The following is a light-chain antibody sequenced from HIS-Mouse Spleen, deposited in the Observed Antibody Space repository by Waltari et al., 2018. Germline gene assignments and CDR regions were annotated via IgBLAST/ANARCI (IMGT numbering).Light chain of an antibody. V-gene: IGLV3-21*03. Sequence: SYVLTQPPSVSVAPGKTARITCGGNNIGSKSVHWYQQKPGQAPVLVVYDDSDRPSRSPERFSGSKAGNPATMTIRRVEAGDEADYYCQLWDSSSDHVVLGGGTKLTVL. CDR1: NIGSKS. CDR3: QLWDSSSDHVV. J-gene: IGLJ2*01. CDR2: DDS.